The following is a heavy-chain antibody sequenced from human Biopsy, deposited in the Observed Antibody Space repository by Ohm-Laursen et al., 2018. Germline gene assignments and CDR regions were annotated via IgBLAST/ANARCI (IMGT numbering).Heavy chain of an antibody. J-gene: IGHJ4*02. V-gene: IGHV1-18*01. Sequence: ASAKVSCKASGYTFTSYGISWVRQAPGQGLEWMGWINTYNGNTNYAQNLQGRVTMTTDTSTSTAYMELRSLRSDDTAVYYCARERGGYKRTDYWGQGTLVTVSS. CDR1: GYTFTSYG. D-gene: IGHD5-24*01. CDR2: INTYNGNT. CDR3: ARERGGYKRTDY.